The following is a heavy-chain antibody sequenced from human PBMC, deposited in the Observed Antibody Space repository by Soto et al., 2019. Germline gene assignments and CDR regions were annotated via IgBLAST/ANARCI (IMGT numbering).Heavy chain of an antibody. CDR3: AREAAAGLFGYRWFDP. V-gene: IGHV6-1*01. J-gene: IGHJ5*02. D-gene: IGHD6-13*01. CDR1: GDSVSSNSAA. CDR2: TYYRSKWYN. Sequence: SQTLSLTCAISGDSVSSNSAAWNWISQSPSRGLEWLGRTYYRSKWYNDYAVSVKSRITINPDTSKNQFSLQLNSVTPEDTAVYYCAREAAAGLFGYRWFDPWGQGTLVTVSS.